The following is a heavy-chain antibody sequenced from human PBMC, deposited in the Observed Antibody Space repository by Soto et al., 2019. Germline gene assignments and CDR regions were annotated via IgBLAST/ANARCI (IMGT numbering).Heavy chain of an antibody. CDR2: MYNTGST. CDR3: ARVDYYGSRSRWNYYYYGMDV. V-gene: IGHV4-59*01. Sequence: PSETLSLTCTVAGCPISRDYWSWMREPPGYGLEWIGYMYNTGSTVYNPSFKSRVTISVDTSKNQFSLKLNSVTAADTAVYYCARVDYYGSRSRWNYYYYGMDVWGQGTTVT. D-gene: IGHD3-10*01. CDR1: GCPISRDY. J-gene: IGHJ6*02.